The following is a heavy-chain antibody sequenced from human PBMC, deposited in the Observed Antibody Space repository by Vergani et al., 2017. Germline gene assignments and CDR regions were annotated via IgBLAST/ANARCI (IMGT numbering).Heavy chain of an antibody. J-gene: IGHJ4*02. Sequence: QVQLQESGPGLVKPSQTLSLTCTVSGGSISSGGYYWSWIRQHPGKGLEWIGYIYYSGSTYYNPSLKSRVTISVDTSKNQFSLKLSSVTAADTAVYYCSRAPPTSDWGASYVDYWGQGTLVTVSA. V-gene: IGHV4-31*03. CDR3: SRAPPTSDWGASYVDY. D-gene: IGHD6-19*01. CDR1: GGSISSGGYY. CDR2: IYYSGST.